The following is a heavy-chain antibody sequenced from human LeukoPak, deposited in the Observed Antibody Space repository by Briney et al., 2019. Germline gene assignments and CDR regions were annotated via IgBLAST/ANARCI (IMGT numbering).Heavy chain of an antibody. V-gene: IGHV3-11*04. Sequence: PGGSVRLSCAAFGFTVSVNYMSWVRQAPGKGLEWVSYISNSSSTIYYADSVKGRFTISRDNAKNSLYLQMNSLRAEDTAVYYCARVRYYYDSSGYPDYWGQGTLVTVSS. CDR1: GFTVSVNY. CDR2: ISNSSSTI. J-gene: IGHJ4*02. CDR3: ARVRYYYDSSGYPDY. D-gene: IGHD3-22*01.